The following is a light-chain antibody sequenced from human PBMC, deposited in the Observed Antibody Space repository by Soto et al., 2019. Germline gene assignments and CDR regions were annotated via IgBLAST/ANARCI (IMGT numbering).Light chain of an antibody. V-gene: IGKV3-11*01. CDR2: DTS. CDR1: QIVSMY. Sequence: EMGLTQSAATLSLSPEERATLSCRASQIVSMYLAWYQQKPGQAPRLIIYDTSYRATGIPARFSGSGSGTDFTLTISIQAPDDLADYCCHQRSILITFGHGTRLEIK. CDR3: HQRSILIT. J-gene: IGKJ5*01.